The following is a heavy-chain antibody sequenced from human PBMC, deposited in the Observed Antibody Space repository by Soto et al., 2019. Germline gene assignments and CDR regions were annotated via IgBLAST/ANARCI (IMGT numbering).Heavy chain of an antibody. Sequence: SETLSLTCTVSGGSISSGGYYWSWIRQHPGKGLEWIGYIYYSGSTYYNPSLKSRVTISVDTSKNQFSLKLSSVTAADTAVYYCARDYSSSFGLTDGNYFDYWGQGTLVTVSS. J-gene: IGHJ4*02. CDR2: IYYSGST. D-gene: IGHD6-6*01. V-gene: IGHV4-31*03. CDR1: GGSISSGGYY. CDR3: ARDYSSSFGLTDGNYFDY.